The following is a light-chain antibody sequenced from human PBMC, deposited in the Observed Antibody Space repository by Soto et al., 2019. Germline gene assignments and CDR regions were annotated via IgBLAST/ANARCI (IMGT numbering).Light chain of an antibody. Sequence: QSVLTQPPSVSGAPGQRVTISCTGSRSNIGAGYDVHWYQQLPGTAPKLLIYGISNRPSGVPDRFSGSKSATSASTAITGLQAEDAADYSCQSSNSSLSGSLYVFGTGTKLTVL. CDR1: RSNIGAGYD. CDR2: GIS. CDR3: QSSNSSLSGSLYV. J-gene: IGLJ1*01. V-gene: IGLV1-40*01.